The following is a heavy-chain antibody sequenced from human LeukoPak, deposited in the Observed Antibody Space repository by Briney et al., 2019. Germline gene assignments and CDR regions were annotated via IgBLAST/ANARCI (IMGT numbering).Heavy chain of an antibody. Sequence: PSGTLSLTCAVSGGSISSSNWWRWVRRPPGEGLEWIGEIYHSGSTNYNPSLKSRVTISVDKSKNQFSLKLSSVTAADTAVYYCARGTMVRGVGCGVWGKGTTVTVSS. V-gene: IGHV4-4*02. J-gene: IGHJ6*04. CDR3: ARGTMVRGVGCGV. D-gene: IGHD3-10*01. CDR1: GGSISSSNW. CDR2: IYHSGST.